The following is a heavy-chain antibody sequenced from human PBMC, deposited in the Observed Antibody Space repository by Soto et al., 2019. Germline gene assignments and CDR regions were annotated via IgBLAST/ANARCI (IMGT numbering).Heavy chain of an antibody. CDR1: GFTFGSYA. CDR2: LTGSGAST. D-gene: IGHD2-15*01. J-gene: IGHJ4*02. V-gene: IGHV3-23*01. Sequence: EVQLLDSGGGLVQPGGSLRISCAASGFTFGSYAMTWVRQAPGKGLEWVSALTGSGASTYYADSVRSRFIISRDNSKNTLYLQMYSLRSEDTAVYYCAQDFGGRRPFHSWGQGTLVTVSS. CDR3: AQDFGGRRPFHS.